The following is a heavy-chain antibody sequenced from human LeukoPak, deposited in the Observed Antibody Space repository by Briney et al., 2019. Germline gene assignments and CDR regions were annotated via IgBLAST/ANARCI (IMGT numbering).Heavy chain of an antibody. D-gene: IGHD4-17*01. CDR1: GFTFSSYA. J-gene: IGHJ3*02. V-gene: IGHV3-23*01. CDR2: ISGSGGST. Sequence: GGSLRLXCAASGFTFSSYAMSWVRQAPGKGLEWVSAISGSGGSTYYADSVKGRFTISRDNSKNTLYLQMNSLRAEDTAVYYCAKVGAVAPVAFDIWGQGTMVTVSS. CDR3: AKVGAVAPVAFDI.